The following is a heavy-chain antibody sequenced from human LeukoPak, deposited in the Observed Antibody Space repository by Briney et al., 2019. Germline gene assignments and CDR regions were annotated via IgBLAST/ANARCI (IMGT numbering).Heavy chain of an antibody. CDR2: IYYSGST. J-gene: IGHJ4*02. CDR1: GGSISGYY. V-gene: IGHV4-59*01. D-gene: IGHD3-10*01. CDR3: ARGSYRYFDY. Sequence: SETLSLTCTVSGGSISGYYWSWIRQPPGKGLEWIGYIYYSGSTNYNPSLKSRVTISVDTSKNQFSLKLSSVTAADTAVYYCARGSYRYFDYWGQGTLVTVSS.